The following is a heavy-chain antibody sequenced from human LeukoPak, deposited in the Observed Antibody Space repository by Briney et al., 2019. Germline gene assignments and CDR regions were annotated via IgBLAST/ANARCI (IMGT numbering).Heavy chain of an antibody. CDR1: GFTFSNYA. CDR2: ISGSGDST. J-gene: IGHJ4*02. D-gene: IGHD6-19*01. Sequence: GSLRLSCAASGFTFSNYAMSWVRQAPRKGLEWVSAISGSGDSTHYADSVKGRFTISRDSSKNTLFLQMNSLRADDTAVYYCAKDSYSSAWYYFDSWGQGALVTVSS. CDR3: AKDSYSSAWYYFDS. V-gene: IGHV3-23*01.